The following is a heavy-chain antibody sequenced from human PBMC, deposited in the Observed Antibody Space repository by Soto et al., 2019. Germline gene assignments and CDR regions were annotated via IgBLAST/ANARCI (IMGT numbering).Heavy chain of an antibody. V-gene: IGHV3-33*01. D-gene: IGHD6-19*01. CDR3: ARRAEGGWYWLDP. CDR2: VWYDGNTK. J-gene: IGHJ5*02. Sequence: QVQLVESGGGVVQPRMSLRLSCAASGFTFSNYAMHWVRQAPGKGLEWVATVWYDGNTKYYADSVKGRFTISRDNSKKTLYLQMDSLRAEETAVYYCARRAEGGWYWLDPWGQGILVTVSS. CDR1: GFTFSNYA.